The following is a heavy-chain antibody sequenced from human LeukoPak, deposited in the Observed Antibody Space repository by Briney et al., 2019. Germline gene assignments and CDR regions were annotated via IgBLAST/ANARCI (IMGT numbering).Heavy chain of an antibody. V-gene: IGHV4-38-2*02. CDR2: IYHSGST. D-gene: IGHD1-26*01. CDR1: GYSISSGYY. CDR3: AREGNSGSYFKGEDFDY. J-gene: IGHJ4*02. Sequence: SETLSLTCAVSGYSISSGYYWGWIRQPPVKGLEWIGSIYHSGSTYYNPSLKSRVTISVDTSKNQFSLKLSSVTAADTAVYYCAREGNSGSYFKGEDFDYWGQGTLVTVSS.